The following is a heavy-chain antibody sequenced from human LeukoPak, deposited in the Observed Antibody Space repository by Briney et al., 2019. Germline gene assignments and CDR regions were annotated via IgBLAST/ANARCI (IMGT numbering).Heavy chain of an antibody. CDR2: INHSGST. CDR3: ARVGYDFWSGYLTFDY. V-gene: IGHV4-34*01. J-gene: IGHJ4*02. CDR1: GGSFSGYY. D-gene: IGHD3-3*01. Sequence: PSETLSLTCAVYGGSFSGYYWSWIRQPPGKGLEWIGEINHSGSTNYNPSLKSRVTISVDTSRNQFSLKLSSVTAADTAVYYCARVGYDFWSGYLTFDYWGQGTLVTVPS.